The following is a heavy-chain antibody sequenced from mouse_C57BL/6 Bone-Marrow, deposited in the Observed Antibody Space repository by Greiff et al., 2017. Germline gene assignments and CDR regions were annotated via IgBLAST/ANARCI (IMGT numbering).Heavy chain of an antibody. CDR2: IDPSDSYT. CDR1: GYTFTSYW. V-gene: IGHV1-50*01. J-gene: IGHJ3*01. D-gene: IGHD1-1*01. Sequence: QVQLQQPGAELVKPGASVKLSCKASGYTFTSYWMQWVKQRPGQGLEWIGEIDPSDSYTNYNQKFKGKATLTVDPSSSTAYMQLSSLTSEDSAVYYCSPYYGSSLAWFAYWGQGTLVTVSA. CDR3: SPYYGSSLAWFAY.